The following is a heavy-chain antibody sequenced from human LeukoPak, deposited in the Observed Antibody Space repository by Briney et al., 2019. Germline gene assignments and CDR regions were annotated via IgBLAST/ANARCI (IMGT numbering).Heavy chain of an antibody. V-gene: IGHV1-2*06. CDR2: INPNNGDT. CDR3: ASLVIGIDY. J-gene: IGHJ4*02. Sequence: ASVKVSCKASGYTFTGSYMHWVRQAPGQGLEWMGRINPNNGDTNYTENFQGRVTMTRDTSITTAYMELSRLRSDDTAVYYCASLVIGIDYWGQGTLVTASS. CDR1: GYTFTGSY.